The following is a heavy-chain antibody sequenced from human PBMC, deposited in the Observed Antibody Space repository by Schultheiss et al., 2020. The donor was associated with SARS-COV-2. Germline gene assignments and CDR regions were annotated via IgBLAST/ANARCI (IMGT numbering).Heavy chain of an antibody. Sequence: SGPTLVKPTQTFTLTCSLSGFSLSTDGVAVGWIRQPPGKPLEWLALIYWDDDKQYSPSLKSRLTITKDSSNTQVVLTMTNMDPVDTATYYCAHISRIVRGYRWFDPWGQGTLVTVSS. CDR2: IYWDDDK. CDR3: AHISRIVRGYRWFDP. D-gene: IGHD1-26*01. CDR1: GFSLSTDGVA. V-gene: IGHV2-5*02. J-gene: IGHJ5*02.